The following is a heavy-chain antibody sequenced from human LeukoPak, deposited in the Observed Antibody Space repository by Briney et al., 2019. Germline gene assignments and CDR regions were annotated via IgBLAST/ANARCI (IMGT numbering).Heavy chain of an antibody. CDR2: INPNSGNT. CDR1: GYTFTTYD. J-gene: IGHJ1*01. D-gene: IGHD1-1*01. Sequence: ASVKVSCKASGYTFTTYDINWVRQATGQGLQWMGWINPNSGNTGYAQKFQGRITITRNTSISTVYMELSSLRSEDTAVYYCARGPPTAQYFQHWGQDTLVTVSS. CDR3: ARGPPTAQYFQH. V-gene: IGHV1-8*03.